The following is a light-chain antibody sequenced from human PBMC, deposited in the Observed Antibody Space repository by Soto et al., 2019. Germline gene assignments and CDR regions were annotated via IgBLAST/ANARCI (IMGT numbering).Light chain of an antibody. Sequence: QSVLPQSSSASASLGSSVKLTCTLSSGHSSYIIAWHQQQPGKAPRYLMKLEGSGSYNKGSGVPDRFSGSSSGADRYLTISNLQFEDEADYYCETWDTNTWVVGGGTKLTVL. CDR3: ETWDTNTWV. J-gene: IGLJ3*02. CDR1: SGHSSYI. V-gene: IGLV4-60*02. CDR2: LEGSGSY.